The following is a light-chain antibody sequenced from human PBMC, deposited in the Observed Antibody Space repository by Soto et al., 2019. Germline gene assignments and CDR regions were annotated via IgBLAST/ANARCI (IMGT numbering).Light chain of an antibody. Sequence: QSALTQPPSASGSPGQSVAISCTGTASDIGGYTFVSWYQQHPGKVPKLLIYDVNKRPSGVPDRFSGPKSGNTASLTVSGLQAEDEADYYCSAHGGTNPYVFGTGTKLTVL. J-gene: IGLJ1*01. CDR2: DVN. V-gene: IGLV2-8*01. CDR1: ASDIGGYTF. CDR3: SAHGGTNPYV.